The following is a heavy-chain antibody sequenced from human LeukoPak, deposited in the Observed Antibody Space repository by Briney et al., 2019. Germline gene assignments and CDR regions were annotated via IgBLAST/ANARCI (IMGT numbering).Heavy chain of an antibody. D-gene: IGHD5-24*01. Sequence: ASVKVSCKASGYTFTSYDINWLRQATGQGLEWMGWMNPNSGNTGYAQKFQGRVTMTRNTSISTAYMELSSLRSEDTAVYYCARSFRVWLQSHAFDIWGQGTMVTVSS. J-gene: IGHJ3*02. CDR1: GYTFTSYD. CDR2: MNPNSGNT. CDR3: ARSFRVWLQSHAFDI. V-gene: IGHV1-8*01.